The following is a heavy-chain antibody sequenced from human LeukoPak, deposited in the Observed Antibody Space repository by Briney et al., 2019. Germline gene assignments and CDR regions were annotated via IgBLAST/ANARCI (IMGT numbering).Heavy chain of an antibody. J-gene: IGHJ4*02. CDR2: IKTKLYGGTT. V-gene: IGHV3-49*04. D-gene: IGHD1-1*01. CDR3: TRDHRDDWNPGYYFDY. CDR1: GFTVSSNA. Sequence: PGGSLRLSCAASGFTVSSNAMGWVRQTPGKGLEWVGFIKTKLYGGTTEYAASVKGRFTISRDDSKAIAYLQMNSLKTEDTAVYYCTRDHRDDWNPGYYFDYWGQGTLVTVSS.